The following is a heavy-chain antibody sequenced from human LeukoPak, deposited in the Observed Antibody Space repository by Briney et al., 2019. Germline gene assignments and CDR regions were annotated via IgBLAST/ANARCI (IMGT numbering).Heavy chain of an antibody. J-gene: IGHJ4*02. V-gene: IGHV3-15*01. CDR1: GFTFSNAW. D-gene: IGHD2-21*02. Sequence: PGGSLRLACAASGFTFSNAWMSWVRQAPGKGLEWVGRIKSKTDGGTTDYAAPVKGRFTISRDDSKNTLYLQMNSLKTEDTAVYYCTTLWRVVVVTATTDDYWGQGTLVTVSS. CDR3: TTLWRVVVVTATTDDY. CDR2: IKSKTDGGTT.